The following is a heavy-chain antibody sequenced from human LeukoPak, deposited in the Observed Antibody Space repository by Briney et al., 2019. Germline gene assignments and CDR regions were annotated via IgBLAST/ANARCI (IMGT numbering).Heavy chain of an antibody. Sequence: PGRSLRLSCTASGFTFGDYAMSWVRQAPGKGLKWVGFIRSKAYGGTTEYAASVKGRFTISRDDSKSIAYLQMNSLKTEDTAVYYCTRSPEYYDFWSGSDYWGQGTLVTVSS. D-gene: IGHD3-3*01. J-gene: IGHJ4*02. V-gene: IGHV3-49*04. CDR1: GFTFGDYA. CDR2: IRSKAYGGTT. CDR3: TRSPEYYDFWSGSDY.